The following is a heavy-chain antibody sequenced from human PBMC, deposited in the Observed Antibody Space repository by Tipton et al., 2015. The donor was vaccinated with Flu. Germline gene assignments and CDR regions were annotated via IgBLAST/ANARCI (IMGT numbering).Heavy chain of an antibody. Sequence: SLRLSCAASGFTFSDYYMSWIRQAPGKGLEWVSYISSSSSYTNYADSVKGRFTVSRDNAKNSLYLQMNSLRAEDTAVYYCAREGYYGSGSPLDYWGQGTLVTVSS. CDR2: ISSSSSYT. J-gene: IGHJ4*02. V-gene: IGHV3-11*06. D-gene: IGHD3-10*01. CDR3: AREGYYGSGSPLDY. CDR1: GFTFSDYY.